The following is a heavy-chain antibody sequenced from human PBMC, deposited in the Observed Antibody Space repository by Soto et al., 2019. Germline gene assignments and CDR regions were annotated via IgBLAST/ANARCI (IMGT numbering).Heavy chain of an antibody. V-gene: IGHV4-59*01. CDR2: VYYSGST. CDR3: ARSKRMDV. J-gene: IGHJ6*02. CDR1: GGSIENYY. Sequence: SETLSLTCTVSGGSIENYYWSWIRQPPGRGLEWIGCVYYSGSTNYNPSLESRVTISVDMSKNQFSLKLTSVTAADTAVYYCARSKRMDVWGQGTTVTV.